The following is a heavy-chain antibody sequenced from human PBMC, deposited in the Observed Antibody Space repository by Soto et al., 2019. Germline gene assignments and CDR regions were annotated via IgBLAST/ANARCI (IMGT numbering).Heavy chain of an antibody. J-gene: IGHJ4*02. Sequence: QLQLQESGSGLVKPSQTLSLTCAVSGGSISSGGYSWSWIRQPPGKGLEWIGYIYHSGSTYYNPSLKMRVTISVDRSKNQFSLKLSSVTAADTAVYYCARVYDSSGYYYDYWGQGTLVTVSS. CDR3: ARVYDSSGYYYDY. CDR1: GGSISSGGYS. CDR2: IYHSGST. V-gene: IGHV4-30-2*01. D-gene: IGHD3-22*01.